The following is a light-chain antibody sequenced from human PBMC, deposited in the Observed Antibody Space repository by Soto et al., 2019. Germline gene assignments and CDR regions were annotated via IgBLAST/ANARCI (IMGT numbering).Light chain of an antibody. V-gene: IGKV3-15*01. CDR3: QQYNKWPIFT. CDR2: GAS. CDR1: QSIGSN. J-gene: IGKJ3*01. Sequence: ETVMTQSPATFSVSPGERATLSCRASQSIGSNLAWYQQRPGQPPRLLIYGASTRATGVPARLSGSGSGTELTLTINSLQSEDFALYYCQQYNKWPIFTVGPGTKVDIK.